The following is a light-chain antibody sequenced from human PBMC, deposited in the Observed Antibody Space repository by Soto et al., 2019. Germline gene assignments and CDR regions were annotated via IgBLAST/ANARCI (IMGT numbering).Light chain of an antibody. CDR2: SSS. Sequence: EIVLTQSPGTLSLSPGERATLSCRASQSLSSSYLAWYQQKPGQAPRLLIYSSSIRAAGIPARFSGSASGTEFTLTISNLQSEDFAVYYCQQYDDWQTFGQGTKVDI. J-gene: IGKJ1*01. CDR3: QQYDDWQT. CDR1: QSLSSSY. V-gene: IGKV3-15*01.